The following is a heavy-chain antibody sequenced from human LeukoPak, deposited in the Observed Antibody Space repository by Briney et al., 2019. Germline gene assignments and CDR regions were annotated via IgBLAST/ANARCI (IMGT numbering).Heavy chain of an antibody. CDR2: IDYSGGST. Sequence: GGSLRLSCTVSGFTLSSYEMSWIRQAPGKGLEWVSSIDYSGGSTYYADSVKGRFTISRDNSKDTLYLQLNSLRADDTAVYYCAGNSGWYGVSWGQGTLVTVSS. CDR1: GFTLSSYE. V-gene: IGHV3-23*01. CDR3: AGNSGWYGVS. J-gene: IGHJ4*02. D-gene: IGHD6-19*01.